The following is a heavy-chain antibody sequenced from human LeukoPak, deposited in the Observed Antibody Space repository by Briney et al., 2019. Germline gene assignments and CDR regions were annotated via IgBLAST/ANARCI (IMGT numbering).Heavy chain of an antibody. CDR2: IYYSGST. Sequence: SETLSLTCTVSGDSISPYYWSWIRHPPGNGPVWIGYIYYSGSTSYNPSLKSRVTILVDTSKNQFSLRLSSVTAADTAVYYCARRLPGYYYYMDVWGQGTTVTVSS. CDR1: GDSISPYY. CDR3: ARRLPGYYYYMDV. V-gene: IGHV4-59*08. J-gene: IGHJ6*02. D-gene: IGHD3-22*01.